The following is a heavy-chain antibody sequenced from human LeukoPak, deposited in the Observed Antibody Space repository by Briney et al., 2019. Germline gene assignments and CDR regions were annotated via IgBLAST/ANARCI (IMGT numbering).Heavy chain of an antibody. J-gene: IGHJ3*02. Sequence: PSQTLSLTCTVSGGSISSGSYYWSWIRQPAGKGLEWIGRIYTSGSTNYNPSLKSRVTISVDTSKNQFSLKLSSVTAADTAVYYCARGYYDFWSGYYRAFDIWGQGTMVTVSS. CDR1: GGSISSGSYY. V-gene: IGHV4-61*02. D-gene: IGHD3-3*01. CDR2: IYTSGST. CDR3: ARGYYDFWSGYYRAFDI.